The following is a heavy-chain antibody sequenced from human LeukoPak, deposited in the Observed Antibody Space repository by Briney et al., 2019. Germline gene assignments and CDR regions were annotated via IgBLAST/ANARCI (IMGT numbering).Heavy chain of an antibody. CDR1: GFTFDDYA. D-gene: IGHD3-22*01. CDR2: ISWNSGSI. J-gene: IGHJ3*02. CDR3: AKDISYGGCDSSGYYAVDAFDI. Sequence: GRSLRLSCAASGFTFDDYAMHWVRQAPGKGLEWVSGISWNSGSIGYADSVKGRFTISRDNAKNSLYLQMNSLRAEDTALYYCAKDISYGGCDSSGYYAVDAFDIWGQGTMVAVSS. V-gene: IGHV3-9*01.